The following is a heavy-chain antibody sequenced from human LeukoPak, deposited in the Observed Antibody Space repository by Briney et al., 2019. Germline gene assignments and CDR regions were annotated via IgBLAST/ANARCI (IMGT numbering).Heavy chain of an antibody. Sequence: ASVKVSGRASGYTFTSYDINWVRQATGQGLEWMGWMNPNSGNTGYAQKFQGRVTMTRNTSISTAYMELSSLRSEDTAVYYCARLRGVPHIGSYGYYVDYWGQGTLVTVSS. CDR2: MNPNSGNT. CDR1: GYTFTSYD. CDR3: ARLRGVPHIGSYGYYVDY. V-gene: IGHV1-8*01. D-gene: IGHD5-18*01. J-gene: IGHJ4*02.